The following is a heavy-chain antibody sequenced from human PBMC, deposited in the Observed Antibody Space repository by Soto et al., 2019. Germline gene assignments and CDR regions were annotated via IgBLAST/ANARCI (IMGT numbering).Heavy chain of an antibody. CDR3: ARDMAAAGTFYYYGMDV. V-gene: IGHV1-2*04. CDR2: INPNSGGT. Sequence: ASVKVSCKASGYTFTGYYMHWVRQAPGQGLEWMGWINPNSGGTNYAQKFQGWVTMTRDTSISTAYMELSRLRSDDTAVYYCARDMAAAGTFYYYGMDVWGQGTTVTVSS. D-gene: IGHD6-13*01. CDR1: GYTFTGYY. J-gene: IGHJ6*02.